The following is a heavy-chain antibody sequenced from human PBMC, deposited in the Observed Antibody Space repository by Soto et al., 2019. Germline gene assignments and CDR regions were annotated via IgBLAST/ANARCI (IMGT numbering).Heavy chain of an antibody. CDR1: GGSISSGDYY. V-gene: IGHV4-30-4*01. J-gene: IGHJ5*02. Sequence: QVQLQESGPGLVKPSQTLSLTCTVSGGSISSGDYYWSWIRQPPGKGLEWIGYIYYSGSTYYNPSLKSRVTISVDTSKNQFSLKLSSVTVADTAVYYCARVGVMYSSSWEGAGWFDPWGQGTLVTVSS. D-gene: IGHD6-13*01. CDR3: ARVGVMYSSSWEGAGWFDP. CDR2: IYYSGST.